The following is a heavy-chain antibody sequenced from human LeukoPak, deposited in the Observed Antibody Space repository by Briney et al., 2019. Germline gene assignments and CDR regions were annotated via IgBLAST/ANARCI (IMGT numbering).Heavy chain of an antibody. CDR2: FSGTGDTT. CDR3: ARGFGDSFDP. D-gene: IGHD3-10*01. V-gene: IGHV3-23*01. J-gene: IGHJ5*02. Sequence: GGSLRLSCAASGFIFKNYAMNWVGQAPGKGVEWVSAFSGTGDTTFYADSVKGRFTFSRDNTKNTVDLQMESLRVDDTAVYYCARGFGDSFDPWGQGTLVTVSS. CDR1: GFIFKNYA.